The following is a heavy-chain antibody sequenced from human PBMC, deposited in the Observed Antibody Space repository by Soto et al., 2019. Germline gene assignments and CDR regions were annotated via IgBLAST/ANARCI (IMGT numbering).Heavy chain of an antibody. D-gene: IGHD6-6*01. Sequence: SVKVSCKASGGTFSSYTISWVRQAPGQGLEWMGRIIPILGIANYAQKFQGRVTITADKSTSTAYMELSSLRSEDTAVYYCASSLEYSSSSGPYWGQGTLVTVSS. J-gene: IGHJ4*02. CDR2: IIPILGIA. CDR1: GGTFSSYT. CDR3: ASSLEYSSSSGPY. V-gene: IGHV1-69*02.